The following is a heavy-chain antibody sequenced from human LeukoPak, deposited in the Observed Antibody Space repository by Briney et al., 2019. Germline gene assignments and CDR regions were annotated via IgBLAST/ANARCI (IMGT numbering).Heavy chain of an antibody. J-gene: IGHJ5*02. D-gene: IGHD5-18*01. CDR3: ARAHSGFDP. V-gene: IGHV3-23*01. Sequence: PGGSLRLSCAASGFIFSSYAMGWVRQAPGKGLEWVSAISGIGDTTHYADSVKGRFTISRDNSKNTLFLQMNSLRAADTAVYYCARAHSGFDPWGQGTLVTVSS. CDR1: GFIFSSYA. CDR2: ISGIGDTT.